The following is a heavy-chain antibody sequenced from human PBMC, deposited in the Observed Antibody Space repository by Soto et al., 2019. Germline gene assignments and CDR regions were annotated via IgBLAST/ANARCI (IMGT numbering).Heavy chain of an antibody. J-gene: IGHJ4*02. Sequence: GGSLSLSYAASGFTFSDYAMSWVRQAPGKGLEWVSTISGSGGSTYYADSVKGRFTISRDNSKNTLYLQMNTLRAEDTAIYYCAKANRYCSGSNCYTFDYWGQGTLVTVSS. CDR1: GFTFSDYA. V-gene: IGHV3-23*01. D-gene: IGHD2-15*01. CDR3: AKANRYCSGSNCYTFDY. CDR2: ISGSGGST.